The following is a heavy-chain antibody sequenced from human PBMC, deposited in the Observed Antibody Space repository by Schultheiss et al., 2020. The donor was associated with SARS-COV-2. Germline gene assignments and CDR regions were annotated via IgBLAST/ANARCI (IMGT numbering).Heavy chain of an antibody. CDR1: GFTFSSYA. J-gene: IGHJ6*02. CDR2: ISSGSSYI. CDR3: ARDAGFSGRPTLDV. V-gene: IGHV3-21*01. D-gene: IGHD5-12*01. Sequence: GESLKISCAASGFTFSSYAMSWVRQAPGKGLEWVSAISSGSSYIYYVDSMKGRFTVSRDNAKNSLYLQINSLRAEDTAVYYCARDAGFSGRPTLDVWGQGTTVTVSS.